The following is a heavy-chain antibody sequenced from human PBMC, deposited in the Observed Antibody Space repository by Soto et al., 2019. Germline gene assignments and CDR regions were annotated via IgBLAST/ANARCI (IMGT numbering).Heavy chain of an antibody. Sequence: EVQLVESGGGLIQPGGSLRLSCAASGFTVSSNYMSWVHQAPGKGLEWVSVIYSGGSTYYADYVKGRFTISRDNSKNTLYLQMNSLRAEDTAVYYCATRYFDWLPNYYGMDVWGQGTTVTVSS. CDR3: ATRYFDWLPNYYGMDV. J-gene: IGHJ6*02. V-gene: IGHV3-53*01. D-gene: IGHD3-9*01. CDR1: GFTVSSNY. CDR2: IYSGGST.